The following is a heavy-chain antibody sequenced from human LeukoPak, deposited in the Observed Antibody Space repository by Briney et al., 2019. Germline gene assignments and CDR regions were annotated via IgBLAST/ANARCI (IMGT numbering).Heavy chain of an antibody. J-gene: IGHJ5*02. D-gene: IGHD3-9*01. Sequence: GALVKVSCKASGYTFTSYDINWVRQATGQRLEWMGWMNPNSGNTGYAQKFQGRVTMTRNTSISTAYMELSSLRSEDTAVYYCARARSLRYFDWPRVGWFDPWGQGTLVTVSS. V-gene: IGHV1-8*01. CDR2: MNPNSGNT. CDR1: GYTFTSYD. CDR3: ARARSLRYFDWPRVGWFDP.